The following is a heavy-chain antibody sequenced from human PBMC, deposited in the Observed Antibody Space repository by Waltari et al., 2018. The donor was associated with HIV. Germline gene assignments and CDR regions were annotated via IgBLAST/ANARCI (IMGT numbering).Heavy chain of an antibody. CDR1: GGPISRFS. CDR3: ARDLPLGDSSGYFDY. J-gene: IGHJ4*02. D-gene: IGHD3-22*01. CDR2: IYTSGST. V-gene: IGHV4-4*07. Sequence: QVHLQESGPALVKPSETLSITRTVSGGPISRFSWSWIRQPAGKGLEWIGRIYTSGSTNYNPSLKSRVTMSVDTSKNQFSLKLSSVTAADTAVYYCARDLPLGDSSGYFDYWGQGTLVTVSS.